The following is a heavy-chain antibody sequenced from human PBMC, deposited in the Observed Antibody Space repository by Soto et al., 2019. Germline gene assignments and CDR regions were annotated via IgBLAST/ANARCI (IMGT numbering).Heavy chain of an antibody. D-gene: IGHD2-15*01. CDR1: GYTLTGYS. V-gene: IGHV1-2*02. CDR3: AVDFSGGWHYYFDY. CDR2: INANSGST. J-gene: IGHJ4*02. Sequence: ASVKVSCKASGYTLTGYSMHWVQQSPGQGLEWMGWINANSGSTNYSQKFQGRVTITRDTSTSTAYMELSSLRSEDTAVYYCAVDFSGGWHYYFDYWGQGTLVTVFS.